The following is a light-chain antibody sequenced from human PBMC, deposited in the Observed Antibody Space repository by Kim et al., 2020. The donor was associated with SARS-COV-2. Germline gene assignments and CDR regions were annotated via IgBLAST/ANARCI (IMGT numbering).Light chain of an antibody. CDR3: KSRDSSGNLWV. Sequence: SSELTQDPAVSVALGQTVRITCQGDSLRSYYASWYQQKPGQAPVLVIYGKNNRPSGIPDRFSGSSSGNTASLTITGAQAEDEADYYCKSRDSSGNLWVFGGGTQLTVL. CDR2: GKN. J-gene: IGLJ3*02. V-gene: IGLV3-19*01. CDR1: SLRSYY.